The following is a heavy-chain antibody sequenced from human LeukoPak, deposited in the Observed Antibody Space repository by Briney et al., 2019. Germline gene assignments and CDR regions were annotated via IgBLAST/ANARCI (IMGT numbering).Heavy chain of an antibody. CDR1: GFTFSSYS. CDR2: ITSSGRYI. CDR3: ARVWSPPYTSSWPYYFDY. D-gene: IGHD6-13*01. Sequence: GGSLRLSCAASGFTFSSYSMNWVRQAPGKGLEWVSSITSSGRYIYYADSVKGRFTISRDNPENSLYLQMDSLTAEDTAVYYCARVWSPPYTSSWPYYFDYWGQGTLVTVSS. J-gene: IGHJ4*02. V-gene: IGHV3-21*01.